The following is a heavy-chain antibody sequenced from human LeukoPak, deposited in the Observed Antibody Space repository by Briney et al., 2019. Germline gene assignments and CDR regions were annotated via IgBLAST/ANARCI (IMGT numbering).Heavy chain of an antibody. Sequence: SETLSITCAVYGGSFSGYYWSWIRQPPGKGQEWLGEINHSGSTNYNPSLKSRVTISVDTSKNQFSLKLSSVTAADTAVYYCARGNYGDYSYYYYYYMDVWGKVTTVTVSS. CDR1: GGSFSGYY. J-gene: IGHJ6*03. D-gene: IGHD4-17*01. CDR2: INHSGST. V-gene: IGHV4-34*01. CDR3: ARGNYGDYSYYYYYYMDV.